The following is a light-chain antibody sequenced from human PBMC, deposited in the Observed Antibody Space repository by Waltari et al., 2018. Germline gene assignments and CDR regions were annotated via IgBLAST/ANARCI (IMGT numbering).Light chain of an antibody. CDR3: QQRSNWPRT. Sequence: EIVLPQSPATLSLSPGERANLSCRASQSVSRYLAWYQQKPGQAPRLLIYDASNRATGIPARFSGSGSGTDFTLTISSLEPEDFAVYYCQQRSNWPRTFGQGTKVEIK. CDR2: DAS. J-gene: IGKJ1*01. V-gene: IGKV3-11*01. CDR1: QSVSRY.